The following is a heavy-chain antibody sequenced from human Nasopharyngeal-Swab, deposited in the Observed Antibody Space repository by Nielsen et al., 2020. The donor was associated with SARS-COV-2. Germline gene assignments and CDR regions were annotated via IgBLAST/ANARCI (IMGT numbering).Heavy chain of an antibody. CDR2: ISYDGSNK. V-gene: IGHV3-30-3*01. Sequence: GESLKISCAAAGCTFGRYTMHWVRQAPGKGLEWVAVISYDGSNKYYADSVKGRFTISRDISKNTLYLQMNSLRAEDTAVFYCASTPLDSSGYYYAFHYWGRGTLVTVSS. D-gene: IGHD3-22*01. J-gene: IGHJ4*02. CDR1: GCTFGRYT. CDR3: ASTPLDSSGYYYAFHY.